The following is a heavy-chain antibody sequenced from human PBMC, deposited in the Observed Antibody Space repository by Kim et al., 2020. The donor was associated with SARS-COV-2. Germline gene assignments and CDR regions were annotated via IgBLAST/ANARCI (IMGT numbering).Heavy chain of an antibody. CDR3: TTVIRSTGTGAFDI. CDR2: IKSKTDGGTT. J-gene: IGHJ3*02. D-gene: IGHD1-1*01. CDR1: GFTFSNAW. Sequence: GGSLRLSCAASGFTFSNAWMSWVRQAPGKGLEWVGRIKSKTDGGTTDYAAPVKGRFTISRDDSKNTLYLQMNSLKTEDTAVYYCTTVIRSTGTGAFDIWGQGTMVTVSS. V-gene: IGHV3-15*01.